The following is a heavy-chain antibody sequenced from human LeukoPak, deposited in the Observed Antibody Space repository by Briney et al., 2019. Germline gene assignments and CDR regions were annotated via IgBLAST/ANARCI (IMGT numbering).Heavy chain of an antibody. D-gene: IGHD6-13*01. CDR1: GDSVSSNSAA. J-gene: IGHJ4*02. CDR3: ARGSAAGTSADFDY. V-gene: IGHV6-1*01. CDR2: TYYWSKWYN. Sequence: SQTLSLTCAISGDSVSSNSAAWNRIRQSPSRGREWPGRTYYWSKWYNDYAVSVKSRLTINPDTSNNQFSLQLNSVPPEDTAVYYCARGSAAGTSADFDYWGQGTLVTVSS.